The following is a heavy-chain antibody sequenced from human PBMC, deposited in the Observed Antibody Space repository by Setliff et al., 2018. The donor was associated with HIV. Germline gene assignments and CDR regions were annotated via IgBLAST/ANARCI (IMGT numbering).Heavy chain of an antibody. Sequence: PGGSLRLSCAASGLTFSSYAMTWVRQAPGRGLEWVSGITGSGANTYYADSVKGRFTISRDNSKNTLYLQMNSLRAEDTAVYYCAKFFGGYGDYMGFDYWGQGTLVTVSS. CDR1: GLTFSSYA. V-gene: IGHV3-23*01. D-gene: IGHD4-17*01. CDR2: ITGSGANT. J-gene: IGHJ4*02. CDR3: AKFFGGYGDYMGFDY.